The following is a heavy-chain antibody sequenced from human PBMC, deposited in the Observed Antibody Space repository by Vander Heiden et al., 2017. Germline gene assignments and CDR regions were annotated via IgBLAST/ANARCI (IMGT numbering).Heavy chain of an antibody. CDR1: GERCNNNW. J-gene: IGHJ4*02. CDR3: ARRGLDMSGPFDY. CDR2: IYPGASET. Sequence: EVQLVQSGAEVKMRGESLKISGQGSGERCNNNWLGWVRQIPGKGLDYMGIIYPGASETIYSPSFHGRVTISADKSTSSAYLQWSSLEASDTAMYYCARRGLDMSGPFDYWGQGTLVTVSS. V-gene: IGHV5-51*01. D-gene: IGHD2-2*03.